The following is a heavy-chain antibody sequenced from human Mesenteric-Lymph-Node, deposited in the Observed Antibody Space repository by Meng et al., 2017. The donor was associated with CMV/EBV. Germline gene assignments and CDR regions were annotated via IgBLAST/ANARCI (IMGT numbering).Heavy chain of an antibody. V-gene: IGHV3-48*03. Sequence: GGSLRLSCAASGFTFTNYEMNWFRRAPGKGLEWVSYISSSSSTIFYADSVKGRFTSSRDNARNSLYLQMNTLSAEDTAVYYCARESSTKYDAFDIWGQGTKVTVSS. CDR3: ARESSTKYDAFDI. J-gene: IGHJ3*02. CDR2: ISSSSSTI. D-gene: IGHD6-6*01. CDR1: GFTFTNYE.